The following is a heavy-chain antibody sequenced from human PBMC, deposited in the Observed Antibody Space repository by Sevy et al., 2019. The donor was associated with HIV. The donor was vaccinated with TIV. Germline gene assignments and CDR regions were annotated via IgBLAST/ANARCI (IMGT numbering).Heavy chain of an antibody. CDR1: GFTFSSYE. CDR2: ISSGGGTI. V-gene: IGHV3-48*03. Sequence: GGSLRLSCAASGFTFSSYEMSWVRQAPGKGLEWVSYISSGGGTIYYADSVKGRFTISRDNAKNSLYLQMNSLRAEDTAVYYCARDTIITMTAWGAFDIWGQGTMVTVSS. CDR3: ARDTIITMTAWGAFDI. D-gene: IGHD3-22*01. J-gene: IGHJ3*02.